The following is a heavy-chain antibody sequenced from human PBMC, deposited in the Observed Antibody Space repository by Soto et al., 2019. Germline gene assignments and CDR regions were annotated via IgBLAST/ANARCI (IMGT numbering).Heavy chain of an antibody. D-gene: IGHD3-22*01. CDR2: IDWDNDK. J-gene: IGHJ4*02. CDR1: GFSLSTSGMC. Sequence: SGPTLVNPTQTLTLTCTFSGFSLSTSGMCVSWIRQPPGKALEWLALIDWDNDKYYSTSLKTRLTISKDTSKNQVVLTMTNMDPVDTATYYCASPNYDSNGYYFSFDYWGQGTLVTVSS. CDR3: ASPNYDSNGYYFSFDY. V-gene: IGHV2-70*01.